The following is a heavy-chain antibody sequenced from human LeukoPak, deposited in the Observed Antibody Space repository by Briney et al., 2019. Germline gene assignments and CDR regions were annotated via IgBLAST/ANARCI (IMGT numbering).Heavy chain of an antibody. V-gene: IGHV3-20*01. CDR3: ARGITMVRGVILTYYYYGMDV. D-gene: IGHD3-10*01. CDR2: INWNGGST. J-gene: IGHJ6*02. CDR1: GFTFDDYG. Sequence: GGSLRLSCAASGFTFDDYGMSWVRQAPGKGLEWVSGINWNGGSTGYADSVKGRFTISRDNAKNSLYLQMNSLRAEDTALYHCARGITMVRGVILTYYYYGMDVWGQGTTVTVSS.